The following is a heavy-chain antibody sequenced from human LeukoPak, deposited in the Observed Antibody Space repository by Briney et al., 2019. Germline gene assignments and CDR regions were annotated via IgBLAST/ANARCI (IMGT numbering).Heavy chain of an antibody. CDR2: FHHGGSP. D-gene: IGHD4-17*01. V-gene: IGHV4-30-4*01. CDR3: ARGLPTDKIDY. CDR1: GGSINNGDYI. Sequence: SQTLSLTCAVSGGSINNGDYIWTWIRQPPGKGLEWIGRFHHGGSPSYNPSLQSRVTISADTSKNQFSLNLRSVTDADTAVYYCARGLPTDKIDYWGQGTLVTVSS. J-gene: IGHJ4*02.